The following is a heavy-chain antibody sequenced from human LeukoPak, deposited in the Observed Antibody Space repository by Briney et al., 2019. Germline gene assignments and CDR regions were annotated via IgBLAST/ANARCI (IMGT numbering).Heavy chain of an antibody. CDR1: GFTFDDYT. Sequence: GGSLRLSCAASGFTFDDYTMHWARQAPGKGLEWVSLISWDGGSTYYADSVKGRFTISRDNSKNSLYLQMNSLRTEDTALYYCAKGHEPYYYDSSGYSTHSHFDYWGQGTLVTVSS. CDR2: ISWDGGST. D-gene: IGHD3-22*01. V-gene: IGHV3-43*01. J-gene: IGHJ4*02. CDR3: AKGHEPYYYDSSGYSTHSHFDY.